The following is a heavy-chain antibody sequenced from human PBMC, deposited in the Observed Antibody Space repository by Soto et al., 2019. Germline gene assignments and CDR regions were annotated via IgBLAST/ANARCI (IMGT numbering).Heavy chain of an antibody. D-gene: IGHD6-6*01. Sequence: ASVKVSCKASGYTFTSYGISWVRQAPGQGLEWMGWISAYNGNTNYAQKLQGRVTMTTDTSTSTAYMELRSLRSDDTAVYYCAGSLTDPPYYYYGMEVWGQGTTVTVSS. V-gene: IGHV1-18*04. CDR1: GYTFTSYG. CDR3: AGSLTDPPYYYYGMEV. J-gene: IGHJ6*02. CDR2: ISAYNGNT.